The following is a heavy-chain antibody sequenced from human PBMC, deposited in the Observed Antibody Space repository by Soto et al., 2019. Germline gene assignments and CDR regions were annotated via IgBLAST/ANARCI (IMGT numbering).Heavy chain of an antibody. CDR2: MYWDDDK. Sequence: QITLKESGPTLVKPTQTLTLTCTFSGFSLSTSGVAVGWIRQPPGKALEWLALMYWDDDKRYSPSLKSRLTIXXDTSKTQVVLTMTNMDPVDTATYYCAHRRLAWLQGNEAFDIWGQGTMVTVSS. CDR1: GFSLSTSGVA. J-gene: IGHJ3*02. V-gene: IGHV2-5*02. D-gene: IGHD5-12*01. CDR3: AHRRLAWLQGNEAFDI.